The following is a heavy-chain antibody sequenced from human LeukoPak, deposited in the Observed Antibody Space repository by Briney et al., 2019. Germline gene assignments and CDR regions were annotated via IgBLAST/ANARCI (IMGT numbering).Heavy chain of an antibody. J-gene: IGHJ4*02. CDR1: GGSISSYY. V-gene: IGHV4-59*08. D-gene: IGHD1-26*01. CDR3: ARHSGSSLFDY. CDR2: IYYSGST. Sequence: SETLSLTCTVSGGSISSYYWSWIRQPPGKGLEWIGYIYYSGSTNYNPSLKSRVTISVDTSKNQFSLKLSSVTAADTAVYCCARHSGSSLFDYWGQGTLVTVSS.